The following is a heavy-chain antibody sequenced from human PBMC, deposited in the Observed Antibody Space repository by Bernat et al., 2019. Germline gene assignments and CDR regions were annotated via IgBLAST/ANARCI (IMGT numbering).Heavy chain of an antibody. J-gene: IGHJ6*03. CDR1: GFTFSSYE. D-gene: IGHD5-12*01. CDR2: ISSSGSTI. CDR3: ARDYGYSGYDRYYYYYMDV. Sequence: EVQLVESGGGLVQPGGSLRPSCAASGFTFSSYEMNWVRQAPGKGLEWGSYISSSGSTIYYADSVKGRFTISRDNAKNSLYLQMNSLRAEDTAVYYCARDYGYSGYDRYYYYYMDVWGKGTTVTVSS. V-gene: IGHV3-48*03.